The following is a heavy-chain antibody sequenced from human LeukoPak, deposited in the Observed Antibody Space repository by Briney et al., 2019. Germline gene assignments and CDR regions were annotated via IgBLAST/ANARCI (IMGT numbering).Heavy chain of an antibody. CDR3: ARLAPYCSGGSCYLDY. D-gene: IGHD2-15*01. CDR2: IYPGDSDT. Sequence: GESLKISCKGSGYSFTSYWIGWVRQMPGKGLEWMGIIYPGDSDTRYSPSFQGQVTISAHKSISTAYLQWSSLKASDTAMYYCARLAPYCSGGSCYLDYWGQGTLVTVSS. J-gene: IGHJ4*02. V-gene: IGHV5-51*01. CDR1: GYSFTSYW.